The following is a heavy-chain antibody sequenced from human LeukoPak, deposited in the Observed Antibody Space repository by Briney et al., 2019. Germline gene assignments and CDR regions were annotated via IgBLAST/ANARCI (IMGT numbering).Heavy chain of an antibody. CDR1: GYTFTSYA. D-gene: IGHD2-15*01. CDR3: ARDPPRIVVVVAATNYYGMDV. CDR2: INAGNGNT. Sequence: ASVKVSCKASGYTFTSYAMHWVRQAPGQRLEWMGWINAGNGNTNYAQKLQGRVTMTTDTSTSTAYMELRSLRSDDTAVYYCARDPPRIVVVVAATNYYGMDVWGQGTTVTVSS. J-gene: IGHJ6*02. V-gene: IGHV1-3*01.